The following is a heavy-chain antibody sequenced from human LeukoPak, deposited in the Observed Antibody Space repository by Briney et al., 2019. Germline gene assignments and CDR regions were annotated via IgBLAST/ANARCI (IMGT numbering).Heavy chain of an antibody. CDR2: ISSGSVYL. CDR1: GFTFSSYA. V-gene: IGHV3-21*01. D-gene: IGHD2-2*01. Sequence: PGGSLRLSCAASGFTFSSYAMSWVRQAPGKGLEWVAHISSGSVYLHYADSVKGRFTISKDNAKNSLYLQMNSLRAEDTAIYFCASVPPTGYYYMDVWGKGTTVTVS. J-gene: IGHJ6*03. CDR3: ASVPPTGYYYMDV.